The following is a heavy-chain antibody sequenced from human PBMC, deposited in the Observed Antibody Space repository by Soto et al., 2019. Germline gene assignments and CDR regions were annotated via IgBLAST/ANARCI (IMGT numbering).Heavy chain of an antibody. CDR3: AREITYHHAFDI. V-gene: IGHV3-11*04. Sequence: PGGSLRLSCAASGFTFSDYYMSWIRQAPGKGLEWVSYISSNGSTRYYADSVKGRFTISRDNAKNSLYLQMNSLRAEDTAVYYCAREITYHHAFDIWGQGTMVTVSS. J-gene: IGHJ3*02. CDR1: GFTFSDYY. CDR2: ISSNGSTR. D-gene: IGHD1-20*01.